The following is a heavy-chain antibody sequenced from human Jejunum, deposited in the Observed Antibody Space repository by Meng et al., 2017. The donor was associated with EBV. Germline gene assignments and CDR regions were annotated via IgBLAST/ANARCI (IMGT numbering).Heavy chain of an antibody. CDR2: ICNTNSN. Sequence: QLQEARPRVWPSSTTPPTPSASSGGFSSSGGYYWRRIRQPPREGLGWIGYICNTNSNTYNASLETRVTKTANNPKNQFSLRLSSVTAADTAVYYCARDQNGSYFAYWGQGTLVTVSS. D-gene: IGHD1-26*01. CDR3: ARDQNGSYFAY. V-gene: IGHV4-61*08. J-gene: IGHJ4*02. CDR1: GGFSSSGGYY.